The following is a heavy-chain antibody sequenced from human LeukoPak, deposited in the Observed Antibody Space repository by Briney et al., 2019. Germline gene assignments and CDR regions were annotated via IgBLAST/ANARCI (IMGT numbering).Heavy chain of an antibody. Sequence: GGSLRLSCAASGFTFSSYAMHWVRQAPGKGLECVAVISYDGSNKYYADSVKGRFTISRDNSKNTLYLQMNSLRAEDTAVYYCARDSYYYDSSGYWDYWGQGTLVTVSS. CDR2: ISYDGSNK. CDR1: GFTFSSYA. D-gene: IGHD3-22*01. J-gene: IGHJ4*02. CDR3: ARDSYYYDSSGYWDY. V-gene: IGHV3-30-3*01.